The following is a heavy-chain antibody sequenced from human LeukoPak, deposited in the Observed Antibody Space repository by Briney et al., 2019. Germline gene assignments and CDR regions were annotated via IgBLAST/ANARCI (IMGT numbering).Heavy chain of an antibody. Sequence: GGSLRLSCAASGFTFSTYSMNWVRQAPGKGLEWVSSIGSNSIFTYHADSVKGRFTISRDNAKNSLYLQMNSLRAEDTAVYYCARSKHYYDSSGPGYWGQGTLVTVSS. J-gene: IGHJ4*02. CDR3: ARSKHYYDSSGPGY. CDR1: GFTFSTYS. D-gene: IGHD3-22*01. CDR2: IGSNSIFT. V-gene: IGHV3-21*01.